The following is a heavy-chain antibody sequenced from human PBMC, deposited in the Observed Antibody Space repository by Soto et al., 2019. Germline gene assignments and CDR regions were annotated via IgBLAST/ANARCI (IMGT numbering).Heavy chain of an antibody. CDR1: GGSISSYY. D-gene: IGHD3-3*01. J-gene: IGHJ5*02. CDR2: IYYSGST. V-gene: IGHV4-59*01. Sequence: SETLSLTCTVSGGSISSYYWSWIRQPPGKGLEWIGYIYYSGSTNYNPSLKSRVTISVDTSKNQFSLKLSSVTAADTAVYYCARGPEGDFWSGYTNWFDPWGQGTLVTVSS. CDR3: ARGPEGDFWSGYTNWFDP.